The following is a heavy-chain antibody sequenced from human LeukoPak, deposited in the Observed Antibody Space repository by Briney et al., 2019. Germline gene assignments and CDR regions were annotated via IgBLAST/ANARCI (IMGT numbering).Heavy chain of an antibody. Sequence: GGSLRLSCTASGFTLGDYAMSWFRQAPGKGLEWVGFIRSKAYGGTTEYAASVKGRFTISRDDSKSIAYLQMNSLKTEDTAVYYCTRDLTDYDYVWGSYRPLGGFDYWGQGTLVTVSS. V-gene: IGHV3-49*03. J-gene: IGHJ4*02. CDR1: GFTLGDYA. D-gene: IGHD3-16*02. CDR3: TRDLTDYDYVWGSYRPLGGFDY. CDR2: IRSKAYGGTT.